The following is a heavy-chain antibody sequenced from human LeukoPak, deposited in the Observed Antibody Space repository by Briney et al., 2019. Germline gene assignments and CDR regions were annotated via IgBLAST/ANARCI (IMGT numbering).Heavy chain of an antibody. CDR2: INWNGGST. V-gene: IGHV3-20*04. J-gene: IGHJ3*02. D-gene: IGHD1-26*01. CDR1: GFTFDDYG. Sequence: GGSLRLSCAASGFTFDDYGMSWVRQAPGKGLEWVSGINWNGGSTGYADSVKGRFTISRGNAKNSLYLQMNSLRAEDTALYYCAVGVVGANAFDIWGQGTMVTVSS. CDR3: AVGVVGANAFDI.